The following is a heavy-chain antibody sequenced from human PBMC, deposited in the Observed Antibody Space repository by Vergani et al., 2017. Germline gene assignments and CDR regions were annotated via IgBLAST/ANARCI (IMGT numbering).Heavy chain of an antibody. Sequence: QVKLQESGPGLVKPSETLSLTCTVSGASVNSYYWSWIRQPLWKGLEWMGYVSFRGDTLYDTSVKGRITISLNTSSNQFSLYLTSVTAAATAVYYCARSLIYYGAGIPDYWGQGTLVTVSS. CDR3: ARSLIYYGAGIPDY. D-gene: IGHD3-10*01. J-gene: IGHJ4*02. CDR1: GASVNSYY. CDR2: VSFRGDT. V-gene: IGHV4-59*02.